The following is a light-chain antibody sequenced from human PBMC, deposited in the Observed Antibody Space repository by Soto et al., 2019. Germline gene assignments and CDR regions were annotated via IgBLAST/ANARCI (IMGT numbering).Light chain of an antibody. J-gene: IGKJ4*01. CDR2: DAS. CDR1: QSVGSK. CDR3: QQYGDLPGS. V-gene: IGKV3D-15*01. Sequence: EIVMTQSPPTLSVSPGERATLSCRASQSVGSKLAWYQQRPGQAPRLLIYDASNRSTGIPARFSGSGSGTEISLSVRSLHSEDFAVYSCQQYGDLPGSFGGGTKVEIK.